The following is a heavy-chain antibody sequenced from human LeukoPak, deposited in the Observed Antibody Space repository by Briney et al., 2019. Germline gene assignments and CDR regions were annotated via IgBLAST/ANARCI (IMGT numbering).Heavy chain of an antibody. J-gene: IGHJ5*02. D-gene: IGHD6-13*01. CDR2: ISGSGGST. CDR3: AKDRSSWYANWFDP. CDR1: GLTFSSYA. V-gene: IGHV3-23*01. Sequence: PGGSLRLSCAASGLTFSSYAMSWVRQAPGKGLEWVSAISGSGGSTYYADSVKGRFTISRDNSKNTLYLQMNSLRAEDTAVYYCAKDRSSWYANWFDPWGQGTLVTVSS.